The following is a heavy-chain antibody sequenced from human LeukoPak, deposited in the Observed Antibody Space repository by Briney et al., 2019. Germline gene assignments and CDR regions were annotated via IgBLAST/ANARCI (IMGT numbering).Heavy chain of an antibody. D-gene: IGHD3-3*01. J-gene: IGHJ4*02. Sequence: GGSLRLSCAACGFTFSSYDMHWIRQATGKGLEWVSAIGTAGDTYYPRSVKGQFTISRENAKNSLYLQMNSLRAGDTAVYYCARGAPARDFWSGYYTVVDYWGQGTLVTVSS. CDR2: IGTAGDT. V-gene: IGHV3-13*03. CDR3: ARGAPARDFWSGYYTVVDY. CDR1: GFTFSSYD.